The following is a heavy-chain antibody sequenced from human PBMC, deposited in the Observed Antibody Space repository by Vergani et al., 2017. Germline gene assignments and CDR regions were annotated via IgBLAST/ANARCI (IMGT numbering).Heavy chain of an antibody. CDR2: INHSGST. CDR1: GGSFSGYY. Sequence: QVQLQQWGAGLLKPSETLSLTCAVYGGSFSGYYWSWIRQPPGKGLEWIGEINHSGSTNYNPSLKSRVTISVDTSKNQFSLKLSSVTAADTAVYYCARGKIRGLYYYDSSGYVQVRYYYGMDVWGQGTTVTVSS. J-gene: IGHJ6*02. CDR3: ARGKIRGLYYYDSSGYVQVRYYYGMDV. V-gene: IGHV4-34*01. D-gene: IGHD3-22*01.